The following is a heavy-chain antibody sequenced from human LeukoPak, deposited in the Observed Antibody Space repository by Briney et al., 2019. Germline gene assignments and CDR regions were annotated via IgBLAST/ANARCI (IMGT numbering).Heavy chain of an antibody. CDR2: LCDSGST. D-gene: IGHD1-26*01. J-gene: IGHJ4*02. CDR3: ASTIKYSGSQYFDY. CDR1: GVSIKSYC. Sequence: SSEALSLTCTVSGVSIKSYCLSWIRQPPGKGLQWIGYLCDSGSTDYNPSLRGRVTISGDTSKNQLSLKLSSVTAADTAVYYCASTIKYSGSQYFDYWGQGTLVTVSS. V-gene: IGHV4-59*08.